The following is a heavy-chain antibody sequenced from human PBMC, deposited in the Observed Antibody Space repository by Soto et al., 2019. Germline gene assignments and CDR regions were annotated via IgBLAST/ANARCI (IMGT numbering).Heavy chain of an antibody. J-gene: IGHJ5*02. CDR2: ITGSGGIT. V-gene: IGHV3-23*01. CDR3: AKHTGDCSRTSCNPGNNWFDP. D-gene: IGHD2-2*01. Sequence: GGSLRLSCAASGFTFSSNAMSWVRQAPGKGLEWVSGITGSGGITDYADSVKGRFTISRDNSRNTVYLQMNYLRVEDTAVYFCAKHTGDCSRTSCNPGNNWFDPWGQGTLVTVSS. CDR1: GFTFSSNA.